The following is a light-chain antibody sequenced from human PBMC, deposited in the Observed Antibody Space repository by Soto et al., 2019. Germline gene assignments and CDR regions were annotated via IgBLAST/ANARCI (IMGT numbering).Light chain of an antibody. J-gene: IGKJ1*01. CDR2: GAS. CDR3: QQYDSSDTWT. V-gene: IGKV3-20*01. Sequence: EIVLTQSPATLSLSPGERATLSCRASQSISSRYLAWYQQKPGQAPRLLIYGASSRAAGIPDRFSGSGSGTDFTLTISRLEPGDFAVYYCQQYDSSDTWTFGQGTKVDI. CDR1: QSISSRY.